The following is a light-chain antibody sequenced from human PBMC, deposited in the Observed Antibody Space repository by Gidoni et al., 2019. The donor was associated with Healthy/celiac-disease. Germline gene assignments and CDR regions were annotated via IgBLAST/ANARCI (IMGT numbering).Light chain of an antibody. CDR2: GAS. J-gene: IGKJ3*01. CDR1: QSVSSSY. CDR3: QQYGSSLLFT. Sequence: EIVLTQSPGTLSLSPGERATLSCRASQSVSSSYLAWYQQKPGQAPRLLIYGASSRATGIPDRFSGSGSGTDFTLTISRLEPEDFAVYDCQQYGSSLLFTFXPXTKVDIK. V-gene: IGKV3-20*01.